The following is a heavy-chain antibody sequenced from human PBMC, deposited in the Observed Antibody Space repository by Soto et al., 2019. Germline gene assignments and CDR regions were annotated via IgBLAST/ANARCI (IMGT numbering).Heavy chain of an antibody. Sequence: GGSLRLSCAASGFTFSTYAMSWVRQAPGKGLEWVSAISGSVSGGRVDTYYADSVKGRFTISRDNSIDTLYLQMNRLRTEDAALYCGARPRGYGVFDVYDIWGQGAMVTVSS. CDR3: ARPRGYGVFDVYDI. V-gene: IGHV3-23*01. CDR1: GFTFSTYA. CDR2: ISGSVSGGRVDT. D-gene: IGHD4-17*01. J-gene: IGHJ3*02.